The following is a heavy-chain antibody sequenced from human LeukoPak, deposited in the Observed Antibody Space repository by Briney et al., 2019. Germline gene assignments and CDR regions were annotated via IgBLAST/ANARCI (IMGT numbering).Heavy chain of an antibody. CDR2: IKQDGSEK. CDR3: ARDSYSSSWYHDYGMDV. CDR1: GFTFSSYW. Sequence: PGGSLRLSCAASGFTFSSYWMSWVRQAPGKGLEWVANIKQDGSEKYYVDSVKGRFTISRDNAKNSLYLQMNSLRAEDTAVYYCARDSYSSSWYHDYGMDVWGQGTTVTVSS. V-gene: IGHV3-7*05. J-gene: IGHJ6*02. D-gene: IGHD6-13*01.